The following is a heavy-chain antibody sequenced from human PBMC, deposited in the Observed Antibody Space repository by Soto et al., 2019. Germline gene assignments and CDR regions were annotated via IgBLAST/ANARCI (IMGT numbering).Heavy chain of an antibody. D-gene: IGHD3-16*01. Sequence: GASVKVSCKASGYTFTNYAMHWVRQAPGQRPEWMGWIHAGDGNTKFSQNFQGRVTFTQDTSANTAYMELSSLRSEDTAVYYCAFGTDYFHYWGQGTLVTVSS. J-gene: IGHJ1*01. CDR3: AFGTDYFHY. CDR1: GYTFTNYA. V-gene: IGHV1-3*01. CDR2: IHAGDGNT.